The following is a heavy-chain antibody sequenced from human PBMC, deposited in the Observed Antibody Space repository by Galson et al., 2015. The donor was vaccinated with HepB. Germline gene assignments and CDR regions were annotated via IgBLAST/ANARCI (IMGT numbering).Heavy chain of an antibody. D-gene: IGHD4-17*01. CDR1: GFTFSSYA. J-gene: IGHJ4*02. CDR3: AKTHDDYGYYFDY. CDR2: ISGSGGST. V-gene: IGHV3-23*01. Sequence: SLRLSCAASGFTFSSYAMSWVRQAPGKGLEWVSAISGSGGSTYYADSVKGRFTISRDNSKNTLYLQMNSLRAEDTAVYYCAKTHDDYGYYFDYWGQGTLVTVSS.